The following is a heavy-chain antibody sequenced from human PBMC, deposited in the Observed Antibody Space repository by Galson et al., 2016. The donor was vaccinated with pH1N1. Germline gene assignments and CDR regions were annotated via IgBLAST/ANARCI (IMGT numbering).Heavy chain of an antibody. Sequence: SLRLSCATSGFTFSSNAMSWVRQAPGKGLEWISTISNDALTTYYADSVKGRFTISRDNPKKPAYLQMNTLRAEDTAVYFGAKTVGSTLGHWGQGTLVTASS. D-gene: IGHD2-15*01. CDR2: ISNDALTT. CDR1: GFTFSSNA. J-gene: IGHJ4*02. V-gene: IGHV3-23*01. CDR3: AKTVGSTLGH.